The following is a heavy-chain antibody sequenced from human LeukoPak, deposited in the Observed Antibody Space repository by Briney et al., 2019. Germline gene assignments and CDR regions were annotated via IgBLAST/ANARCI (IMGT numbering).Heavy chain of an antibody. CDR1: GYTFTSYA. CDR3: ARDYPRRAAAGIPSNNWFDP. V-gene: IGHV7-4-1*02. J-gene: IGHJ5*02. D-gene: IGHD6-13*01. CDR2: INTNTGNP. Sequence: GASVKVSCKASGYTFTSYAMNWVRQAPGQGLEWMGWINTNTGNPTYAQGFTGRFVFSLDTSVSTAYLQISSLKAEDTAVCYCARDYPRRAAAGIPSNNWFDPWGQGTLVTVSS.